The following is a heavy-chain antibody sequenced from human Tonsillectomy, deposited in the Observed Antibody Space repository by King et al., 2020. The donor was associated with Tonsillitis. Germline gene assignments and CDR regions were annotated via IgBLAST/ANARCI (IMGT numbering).Heavy chain of an antibody. J-gene: IGHJ6*02. D-gene: IGHD1-26*01. CDR2: ISYDGTNK. CDR1: GFPFSSYP. CDR3: ARDGTWEPSGDFYYYGLDV. Sequence: VQLVESGGGVVQPGRSLRLSCAASGFPFSSYPMHWVRQAPGKGLEWVAVISYDGTNKYYADSVKGRFTISRDNSKNTVYLQKNSLRPEDTAVYYCARDGTWEPSGDFYYYGLDVWGQGTTVTVSS. V-gene: IGHV3-30-3*01.